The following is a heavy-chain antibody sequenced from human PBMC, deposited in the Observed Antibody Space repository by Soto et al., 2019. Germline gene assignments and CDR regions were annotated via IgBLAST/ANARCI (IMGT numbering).Heavy chain of an antibody. J-gene: IGHJ1*01. CDR2: IKTASGDT. Sequence: GSSVKVSCKASGYVFTNYYIHWVRQAPGQGLEWMGIIKTASGDTNYAQKFQGRVTMTRDTSTSTVYMELRSLTSEDTGVYYCAKEGDDRSGKPEESFKYRGQGTPVTVSS. CDR1: GYVFTNYY. V-gene: IGHV1-46*01. CDR3: AKEGDDRSGKPEESFKY. D-gene: IGHD3-22*01.